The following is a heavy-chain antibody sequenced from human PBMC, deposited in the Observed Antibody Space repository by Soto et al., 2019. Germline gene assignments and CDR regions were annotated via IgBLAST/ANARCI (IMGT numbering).Heavy chain of an antibody. D-gene: IGHD6-19*01. CDR3: ARHHASGWYYFDY. Sequence: LETLSLTCTVSGCSISSSSYYWGWIRQPPGKGLEWIGSIYYSGSTYYNPSLKSRVTISVDTSKNQFSLKLSSVTAADTAVYYCARHHASGWYYFDYWGQGTLVTVSS. CDR2: IYYSGST. CDR1: GCSISSSSYY. J-gene: IGHJ4*02. V-gene: IGHV4-39*01.